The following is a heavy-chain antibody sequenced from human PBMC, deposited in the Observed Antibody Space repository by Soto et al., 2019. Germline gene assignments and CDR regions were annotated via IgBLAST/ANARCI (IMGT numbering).Heavy chain of an antibody. Sequence: QVQLQESGPGLVKPSQTLSLTCTVSGGSISSGDYYWSWIRQPPGKGLEWIGYIYYSGSTYYNPSLTSRVTISVDTSKNQFSLKLSSVTAADTAVYYCARGSAYGGFGELSYYFDYWGQGTLVTVSS. D-gene: IGHD3-10*01. CDR3: ARGSAYGGFGELSYYFDY. J-gene: IGHJ4*02. CDR1: GGSISSGDYY. V-gene: IGHV4-30-4*01. CDR2: IYYSGST.